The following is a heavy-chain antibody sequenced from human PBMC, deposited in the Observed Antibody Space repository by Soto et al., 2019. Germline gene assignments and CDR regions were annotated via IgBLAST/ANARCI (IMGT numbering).Heavy chain of an antibody. J-gene: IGHJ4*02. CDR3: ARVNVVMVVATREYYFDY. CDR1: GYTFTDYY. Sequence: ASVKVSCKASGYTFTDYYMHWVRQAPGQGLEWMGWINPNSGGTNYAQKFQGRVTMTRDTSISTAYMELSRLRSDDTAVYYCARVNVVMVVATREYYFDYWGQGTLVTVYS. V-gene: IGHV1-2*02. CDR2: INPNSGGT. D-gene: IGHD2-15*01.